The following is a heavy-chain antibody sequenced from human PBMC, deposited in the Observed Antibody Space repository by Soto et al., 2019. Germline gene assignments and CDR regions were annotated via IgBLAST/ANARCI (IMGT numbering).Heavy chain of an antibody. Sequence: PGESLKISCKGSGYSFTTDWISWVRQMPGKGLEWMGRIHPSDSYTNYSASFQGHVTISVDKSISTAYLQWSSLKASDTAMYYCARLRIAAPGNPGPWGQGTLVTVSS. CDR1: GYSFTTDW. V-gene: IGHV5-10-1*01. CDR3: ARLRIAAPGNPGP. D-gene: IGHD6-13*01. J-gene: IGHJ5*02. CDR2: IHPSDSYT.